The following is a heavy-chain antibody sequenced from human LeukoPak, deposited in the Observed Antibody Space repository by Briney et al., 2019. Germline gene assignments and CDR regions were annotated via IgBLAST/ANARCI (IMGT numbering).Heavy chain of an antibody. D-gene: IGHD6-13*01. J-gene: IGHJ5*02. CDR2: IYTSGST. CDR3: ASEKGGYSSSLYHWFDP. V-gene: IGHV4-4*08. CDR1: GDSISNYY. Sequence: SETLSLTCTVSGDSISNYYWSWIRQPPGKGLEWIGRIYTSGSTNYNPSLKSRVTISVDTSKNQFSLKLSSVTAADTAVYYCASEKGGYSSSLYHWFDPWGQGTLVTVSS.